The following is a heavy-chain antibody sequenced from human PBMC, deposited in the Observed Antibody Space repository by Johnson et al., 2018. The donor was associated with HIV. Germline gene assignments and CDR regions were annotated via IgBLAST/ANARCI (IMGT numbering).Heavy chain of an antibody. CDR1: GFTFSSYG. V-gene: IGHV3-30*03. CDR2: ISYDGSNK. CDR3: ARLRQGAKCGGDCHWAI. Sequence: QVQLVESGGGLVQPGGSLRLSCAASGFTFSSYGMHWVRQAPGKGLEWVAVISYDGSNKYYADSVKGRLTISRDNSKNTLYLQMNRLRAEDTAVYYCARLRQGAKCGGDCHWAIWGQGTMVTVSS. J-gene: IGHJ3*02. D-gene: IGHD2-21*02.